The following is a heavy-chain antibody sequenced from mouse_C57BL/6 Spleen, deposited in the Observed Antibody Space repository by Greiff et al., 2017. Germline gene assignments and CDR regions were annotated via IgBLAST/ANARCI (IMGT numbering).Heavy chain of an antibody. CDR2: IDPSDSYT. CDR3: ARDYGSRSAFFAY. J-gene: IGHJ3*01. V-gene: IGHV1-69*01. D-gene: IGHD1-1*01. CDR1: GYTFTSYW. Sequence: QVQLKQPGAELVMPGASVKLSCKASGYTFTSYWMHWVKQRPGQGLEWIGEIDPSDSYTNYNQKVKGKSTLTVDKSSSTAYMQLSSLTSEDSAVYYCARDYGSRSAFFAYWGQGTLVTVSA.